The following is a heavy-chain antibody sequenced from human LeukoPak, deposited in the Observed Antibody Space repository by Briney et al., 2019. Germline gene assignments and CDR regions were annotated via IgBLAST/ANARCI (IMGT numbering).Heavy chain of an antibody. V-gene: IGHV3-64*01. CDR1: GFTFSTYA. CDR3: VRRAPGFSSGWLDY. D-gene: IGHD6-19*01. CDR2: ISSSGGST. J-gene: IGHJ4*02. Sequence: GGSLTLSCAASGFTFSTYAMHWVRQAPGRGLEYVSAISSSGGSTFYANSVKGRFTISRDNLKNTLYLQMGSLRAEDMALYYCVRRAPGFSSGWLDYWGQGTLVTVSS.